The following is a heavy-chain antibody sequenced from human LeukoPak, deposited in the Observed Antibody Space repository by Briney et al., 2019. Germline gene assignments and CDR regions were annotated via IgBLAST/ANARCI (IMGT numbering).Heavy chain of an antibody. CDR2: IYSGGST. V-gene: IGHV3-53*04. Sequence: GGSLRLSCAASGFTVSSNYMSWVRQAPGKGLEWVSVIYSGGSTYYADSVKGRFTISRHNPKNTLYLQMNSLRAEDTAVYYCARDPRELGELSNWGQGTLVTVSS. D-gene: IGHD3-16*02. CDR1: GFTVSSNY. J-gene: IGHJ4*02. CDR3: ARDPRELGELSN.